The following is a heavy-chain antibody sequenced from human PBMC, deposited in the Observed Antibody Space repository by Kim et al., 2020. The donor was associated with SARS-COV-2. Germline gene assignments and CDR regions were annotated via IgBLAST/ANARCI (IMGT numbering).Heavy chain of an antibody. CDR1: GFIFNSRA. V-gene: IGHV3-23*01. J-gene: IGHJ4*02. CDR2: IDTRGEYT. Sequence: GGSLRLSCAASGFIFNSRAMNWVRQAPGRRPEWVSTIDTRGEYTYYADSVKGRFTISRDNSKNTLFLQMNSLRVDDTAIYYCAVGNALDYWGQGNLVTVS. CDR3: AVGNALDY.